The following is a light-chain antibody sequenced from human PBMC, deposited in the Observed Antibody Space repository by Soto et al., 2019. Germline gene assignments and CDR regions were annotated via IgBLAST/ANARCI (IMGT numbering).Light chain of an antibody. CDR2: DAS. CDR3: QQYNNWPLT. CDR1: QSISYN. V-gene: IGKV3-15*01. J-gene: IGKJ4*01. Sequence: EMVMTQSPATLSVSPGERATLSCRASQSISYNLAWYQQKPGQAPRLLIYDASRRATNIPPRFSGSGSGTEFTLTISSLQSEDFAVYFCQQYNNWPLTFGGGTKVEIK.